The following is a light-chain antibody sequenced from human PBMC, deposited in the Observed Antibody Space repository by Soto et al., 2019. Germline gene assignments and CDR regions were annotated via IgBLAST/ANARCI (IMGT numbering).Light chain of an antibody. J-gene: IGKJ4*01. V-gene: IGKV1-27*01. Sequence: DIPMTQSPSSLSASVGDRVTITCRASQDININLAWYQQRPGKVPNLLVYAASTLQSGVPSRFSGSGYGTDFTLTISSLRPEDVATYYCQKYNSAPRTFGGGTKVEIK. CDR1: QDININ. CDR3: QKYNSAPRT. CDR2: AAS.